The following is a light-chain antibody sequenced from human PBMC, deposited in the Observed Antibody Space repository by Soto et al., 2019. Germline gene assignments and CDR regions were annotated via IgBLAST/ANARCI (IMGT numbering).Light chain of an antibody. Sequence: DIQMTQSPSSVSASVGDRVTLTCRASQGIGDRLAWYQQKPGKVPQLLIYFASTVRSGVPSRFSGSGSGTDFILTINTLQADDFATYYCLHTYSFPRTFGQWTKVEIK. J-gene: IGKJ1*01. CDR3: LHTYSFPRT. CDR1: QGIGDR. V-gene: IGKV1-12*01. CDR2: FAS.